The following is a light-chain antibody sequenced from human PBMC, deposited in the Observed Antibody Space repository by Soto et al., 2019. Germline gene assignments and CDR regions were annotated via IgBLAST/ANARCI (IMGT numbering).Light chain of an antibody. J-gene: IGKJ4*01. CDR2: GAS. V-gene: IGKV3-15*01. CDR3: QQYNNWPLT. CDR1: QNVRSN. Sequence: EIVMTQSPATLSVSPGERATLSCRASQNVRSNLAWYQQIPGQAPRLLIYGASSRATGIPARFSGSGSGTDFTLTISSLQSEDLAVYYCQQYNNWPLTFGGGTKVDIK.